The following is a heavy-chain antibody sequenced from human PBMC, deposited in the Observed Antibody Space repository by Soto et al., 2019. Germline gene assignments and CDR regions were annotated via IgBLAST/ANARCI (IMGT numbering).Heavy chain of an antibody. D-gene: IGHD6-13*01. Sequence: WGSLRLSCSASGFTFRTYAMSWFRQAPGKGLEWVSVISDSGGSTYYADSVKGRFTISRDNSKNTLYLQMNSLRAEDTAVYYCAKDRSSWPPYYFDYWGQGTLVTVSS. CDR2: ISDSGGST. CDR3: AKDRSSWPPYYFDY. V-gene: IGHV3-23*01. J-gene: IGHJ4*02. CDR1: GFTFRTYA.